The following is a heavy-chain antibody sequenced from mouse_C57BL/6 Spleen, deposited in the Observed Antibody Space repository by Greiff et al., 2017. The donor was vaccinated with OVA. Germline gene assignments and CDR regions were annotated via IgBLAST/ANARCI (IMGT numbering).Heavy chain of an antibody. V-gene: IGHV1-54*01. CDR3: ARVGTGTDY. Sequence: QVQLKQSGAELVRPGTSVKVSCKASGYAFTNYLIEWVKQRPGQGLEWIGVINPGSGGTNYNEKLKGKATLTADKSSSTAYMQLSSLTSEDAAVYFCARVGTGTDYWGQGTTLTVSS. CDR2: INPGSGGT. D-gene: IGHD4-1*01. CDR1: GYAFTNYL. J-gene: IGHJ2*01.